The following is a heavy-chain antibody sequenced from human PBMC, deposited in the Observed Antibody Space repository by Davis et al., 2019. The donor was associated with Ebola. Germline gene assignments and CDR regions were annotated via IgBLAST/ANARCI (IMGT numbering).Heavy chain of an antibody. CDR2: FNHSGST. Sequence: SETLSLTCAVYGASFSGYYWRRIRHPPGQGLEWVGEFNHSGSTNYNPSLKSRVTISVDTSKNQFSLKLSSVTAADTAVYYCARGRRYSYGPLGYWGQGTLVTVSS. D-gene: IGHD5-18*01. V-gene: IGHV4-34*01. CDR3: ARGRRYSYGPLGY. J-gene: IGHJ4*02. CDR1: GASFSGYY.